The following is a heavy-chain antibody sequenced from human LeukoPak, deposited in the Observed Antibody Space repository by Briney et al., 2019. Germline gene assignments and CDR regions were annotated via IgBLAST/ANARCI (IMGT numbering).Heavy chain of an antibody. CDR3: AREGEEVVDGLRY. J-gene: IGHJ4*02. D-gene: IGHD2-15*01. Sequence: ASLKVSCKASRYTFTSYYMHWGRQAPGQELEWVGISTPSGGSTGYAQKFQGRVTMTRDTSTSTDYMELRSQSSDDKAVYYCAREGEEVVDGLRYWGPGTLVT. CDR2: STPSGGST. CDR1: RYTFTSYY. V-gene: IGHV1-46*01.